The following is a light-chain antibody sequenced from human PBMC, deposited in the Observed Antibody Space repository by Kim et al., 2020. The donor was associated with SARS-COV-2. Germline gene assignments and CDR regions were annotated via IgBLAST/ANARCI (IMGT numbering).Light chain of an antibody. J-gene: IGLJ2*01. V-gene: IGLV1-40*01. CDR3: QSYDSSLNGWV. Sequence: QSVLTQPPSVSGAPGQTVTISCTGSSSNIGAPYDVHWYEQLPGTAPKLLIFGNNNRPSGVPDRFSGSKSGTSASLAITGLQAEDEADYYCQSYDSSLNGWVFGGGTQLTVL. CDR2: GNN. CDR1: SSNIGAPYD.